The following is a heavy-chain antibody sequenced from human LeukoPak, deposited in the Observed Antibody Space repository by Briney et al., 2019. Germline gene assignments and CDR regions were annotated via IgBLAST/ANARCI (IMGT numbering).Heavy chain of an antibody. D-gene: IGHD1-26*01. J-gene: IGHJ4*02. Sequence: GGSLRLSCAASGFTFSSYWMHWVRQVPGKGLLWVARIETDGSSTAYADSVKGRFTISRDNAKNTLYLQMNSLRAEDTAVYYCARGRYSGSYWDFDYWGQGTLVTVSS. CDR1: GFTFSSYW. CDR2: IETDGSST. CDR3: ARGRYSGSYWDFDY. V-gene: IGHV3-74*01.